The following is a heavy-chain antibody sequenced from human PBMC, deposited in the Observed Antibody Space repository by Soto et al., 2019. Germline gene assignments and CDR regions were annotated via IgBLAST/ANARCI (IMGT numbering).Heavy chain of an antibody. CDR3: ARDRVKRGMDV. V-gene: IGHV4-30-2*01. D-gene: IGHD3-10*01. CDR2: IYHSGST. CDR1: GGSISSGGYS. Sequence: PSETLSLTCAVSGGSISSGGYSWSWIRQPPGKGLEWIGYIYHSGSTYYNPSLKSRVTISVDRSQNQLSLKLSSVTAADTAVYYCARDRVKRGMDVWGQGTTVTVSS. J-gene: IGHJ6*02.